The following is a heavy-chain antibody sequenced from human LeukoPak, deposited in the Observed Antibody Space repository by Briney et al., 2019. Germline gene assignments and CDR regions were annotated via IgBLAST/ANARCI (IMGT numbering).Heavy chain of an antibody. CDR1: GFTFSSYG. D-gene: IGHD3-9*01. CDR2: IWYDGSNK. Sequence: GGSLRLSCAAAGFTFSSYGMHWVRQAPGKGLEWVAVIWYDGSNKYYADSVKGRFTISRDNSKNSPYLQMNSLRAEAMALHYCARTGPLYYDILTGYQVFDYWGQGTLVTVSS. CDR3: ARTGPLYYDILTGYQVFDY. J-gene: IGHJ4*02. V-gene: IGHV3-33*01.